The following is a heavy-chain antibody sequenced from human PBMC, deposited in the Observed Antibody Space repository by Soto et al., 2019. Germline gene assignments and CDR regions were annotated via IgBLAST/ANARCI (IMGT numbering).Heavy chain of an antibody. Sequence: QLQLQESGPGLVKPSETLSLSCAVSGGSISSGSYYWGWIRQPPGKGLEWIGSVYYSGSTYYNPSLMSRVTISVDTSKSQFSLKLTSVTAADTALYYCARHHPRGYSYGFDQWGQGTLVTVSS. CDR3: ARHHPRGYSYGFDQ. V-gene: IGHV4-39*01. CDR2: VYYSGST. D-gene: IGHD5-18*01. J-gene: IGHJ4*02. CDR1: GGSISSGSYY.